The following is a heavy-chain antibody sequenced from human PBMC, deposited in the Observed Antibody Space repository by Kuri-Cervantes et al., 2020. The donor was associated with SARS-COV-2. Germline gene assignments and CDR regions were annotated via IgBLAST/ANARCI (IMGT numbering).Heavy chain of an antibody. D-gene: IGHD3-22*01. J-gene: IGHJ6*03. Sequence: GGSLRLSCAASGFTFSNAWMSWVRQAPGKGLEWVGRIKSKANSYATAYAASVKGRFTISRDDSKNTAYLQMNSLKTEDTAVYYCAKFLTIGGYYYYYMDVWGKGTTVTVSS. CDR3: AKFLTIGGYYYYYMDV. V-gene: IGHV3-73*01. CDR1: GFTFSNAW. CDR2: IKSKANSYAT.